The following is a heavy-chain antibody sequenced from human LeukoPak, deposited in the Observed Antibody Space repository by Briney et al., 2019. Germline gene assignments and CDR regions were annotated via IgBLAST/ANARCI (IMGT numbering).Heavy chain of an antibody. CDR1: GGSFSGYY. V-gene: IGHV4-34*01. Sequence: SETLSLTCAVYGGSFSGYYWSWIRQPPGKGLEWIGEINHSGSTNYNPSLKSRVTISVDTSKNQFSLKLSSVTAADTAVYYCARRGCSSWYRPFCYYYYMDVWGKGTTVTISS. CDR2: INHSGST. D-gene: IGHD6-13*01. CDR3: ARRGCSSWYRPFCYYYYMDV. J-gene: IGHJ6*03.